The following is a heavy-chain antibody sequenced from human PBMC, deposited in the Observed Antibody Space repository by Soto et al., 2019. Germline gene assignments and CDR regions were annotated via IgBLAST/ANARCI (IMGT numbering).Heavy chain of an antibody. CDR2: IYHSGST. J-gene: IGHJ4*02. CDR1: GGSISSSNW. CDR3: ARLGYCSGGSCYEVYYFDY. V-gene: IGHV4-4*02. D-gene: IGHD2-15*01. Sequence: QVQLQESGPGLVKPSGTLSLTCAVSGGSISSSNWWSWVRQPPGKGLEWIGEIYHSGSTNYNPSLKSRVTISVEKSKNQFSLKLSSVTAADTAVYYCARLGYCSGGSCYEVYYFDYWGQGTLVTVSS.